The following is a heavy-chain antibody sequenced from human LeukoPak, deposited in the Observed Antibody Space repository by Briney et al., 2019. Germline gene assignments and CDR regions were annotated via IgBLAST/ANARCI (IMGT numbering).Heavy chain of an antibody. CDR3: ARDKVIASAGTPNWFDP. V-gene: IGHV1-18*01. Sequence: ASVKVSCKASGYTFTSYGISWVRQAPGQGLEWMGWISAYDGNTNYEQKFQGRVTMTTDTSTRTAYMELRSLTSDDTAVYYCARDKVIASAGTPNWFDPWGQGTQVTVS. D-gene: IGHD6-13*01. CDR2: ISAYDGNT. CDR1: GYTFTSYG. J-gene: IGHJ5*02.